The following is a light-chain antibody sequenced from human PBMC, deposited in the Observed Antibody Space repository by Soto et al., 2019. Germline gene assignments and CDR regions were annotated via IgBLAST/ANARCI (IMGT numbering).Light chain of an antibody. J-gene: IGKJ2*01. Sequence: DIVMAQSPDSLSVSLGERATINCKSSRSLLSTPDNKYYLGWYQRKPGQPPRLLIYWASTRELGVPDRFSGSGSGTDYTLTISSVQAEDVAVYYCQQYLDTPHFMHTFGQGTHLEI. V-gene: IGKV4-1*01. CDR3: QQYLDTPHFMHT. CDR1: RSLLSTPDNKYY. CDR2: WAS.